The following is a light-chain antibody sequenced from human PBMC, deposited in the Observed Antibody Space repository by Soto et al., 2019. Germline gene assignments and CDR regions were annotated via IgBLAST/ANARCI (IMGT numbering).Light chain of an antibody. V-gene: IGKV1-5*03. J-gene: IGKJ1*01. CDR1: QSISSW. CDR2: KAS. Sequence: DIQMTQSPSTLSASVGYRVTITCRASQSISSWLAWYQQKPGKAPKLLIYKASTLKSGVPSRFSSSGSGTEFTLTIAGLQSEDFAVYYCQQYNGWPWTFGLGTKLDIK. CDR3: QQYNGWPWT.